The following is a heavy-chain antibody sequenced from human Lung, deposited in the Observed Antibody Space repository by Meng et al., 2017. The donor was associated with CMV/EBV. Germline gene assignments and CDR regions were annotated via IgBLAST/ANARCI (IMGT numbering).Heavy chain of an antibody. CDR3: ARGSGSPAH. CDR1: GFTFGDYA. D-gene: IGHD3-10*01. J-gene: IGHJ4*02. V-gene: IGHV3-49*04. CDR2: IRNRTRGGTT. Sequence: SXKISCTASGFTFGDYAMTWVRQAPGKRLEWIGFIRNRTRGGTTEYAASVKGRFSILRDDSKSIAYLQMDSVKIEDTGVYFCARGSGSPAHWGQGTLVTVSS.